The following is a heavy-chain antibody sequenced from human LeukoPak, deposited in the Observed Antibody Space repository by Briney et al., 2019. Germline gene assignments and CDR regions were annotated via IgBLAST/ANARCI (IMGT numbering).Heavy chain of an antibody. CDR3: ARDSNYDY. Sequence: GGSLRLSCAASGFTVSSTYMSWVRQAPGKGLEWVSVLYSGGTTYYADSVKGRFTNSRDNSKNTLYLQMNSLRAEDPAVYYCARDSNYDYWGQGTLVTVSS. J-gene: IGHJ4*02. D-gene: IGHD6-13*01. CDR1: GFTVSSTY. V-gene: IGHV3-66*02. CDR2: LYSGGTT.